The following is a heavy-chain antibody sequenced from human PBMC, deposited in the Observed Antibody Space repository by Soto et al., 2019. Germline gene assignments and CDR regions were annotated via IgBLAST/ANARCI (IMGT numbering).Heavy chain of an antibody. J-gene: IGHJ5*02. D-gene: IGHD3-22*01. CDR1: GGSTSGHY. CDR3: AREYYYDSSGIGFDP. Sequence: PETLSLTCTVSGGSTSGHYWSWIRQPPGKGLEWIGYIYSSGSPHHNPSLKSRVIISEDRSKNQIYLKLNSVTAADTAVYYCAREYYYDSSGIGFDPWGPGTLVTVSS. CDR2: IYSSGSP. V-gene: IGHV4-59*11.